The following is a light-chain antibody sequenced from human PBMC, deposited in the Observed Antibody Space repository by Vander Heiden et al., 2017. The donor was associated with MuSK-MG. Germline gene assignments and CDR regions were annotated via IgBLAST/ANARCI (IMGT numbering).Light chain of an antibody. CDR2: VNSDGRH. J-gene: IGLJ2*01. CDR1: SGHSSNA. CDR3: QIGGTGTLRV. Sequence: QFLLTHSPSASASLGASVRLTCTLSSGHSSNAIAWHQLQPETGPRVWMKVNSDGRHNRGDGIPDRFSGSSSGAERYLTISSLQAEEEADYYCQIGGTGTLRVFGGGTKLTVL. V-gene: IGLV4-69*01.